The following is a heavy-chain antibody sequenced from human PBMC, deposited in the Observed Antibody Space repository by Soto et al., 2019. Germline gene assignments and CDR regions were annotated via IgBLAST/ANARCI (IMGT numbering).Heavy chain of an antibody. CDR3: AKDSGGSYGSGSYPNTCLDY. CDR2: ISWNSGSI. CDR1: GFTFDDYA. V-gene: IGHV3-9*01. Sequence: GGSLRLSCAASGFTFDDYAMHWVRQAPGKGLEWVSGISWNSGSIGYADSVKGRFTISRDNAKNSLYLQMNSLRAEDTALYYCAKDSGGSYGSGSYPNTCLDYWGQGTLVTVSS. D-gene: IGHD3-10*01. J-gene: IGHJ4*02.